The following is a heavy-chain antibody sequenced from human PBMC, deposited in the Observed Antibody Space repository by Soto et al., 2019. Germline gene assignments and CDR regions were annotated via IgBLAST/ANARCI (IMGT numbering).Heavy chain of an antibody. CDR3: ARGSQWLVVRYYYYYMDV. V-gene: IGHV1-8*01. J-gene: IGHJ6*03. D-gene: IGHD6-19*01. Sequence: GASLKVSCKASGYTFTSYDINWVRQATGQGLEWMGWMNPNSGNTGYAQKFQGRVTMTRNTSISTAYMELSSLRSEDTAVYYCARGSQWLVVRYYYYYMDVWGKGTTVTVSS. CDR1: GYTFTSYD. CDR2: MNPNSGNT.